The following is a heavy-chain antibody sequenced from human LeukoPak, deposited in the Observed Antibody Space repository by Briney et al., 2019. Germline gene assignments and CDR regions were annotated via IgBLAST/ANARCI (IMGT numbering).Heavy chain of an antibody. CDR2: IRTYNGYT. V-gene: IGHV1-18*01. CDR3: ARADSGAREGFDY. Sequence: GASVKVSCKASGYTITDSYSITWVRQAPGQGLEWMGYIRTYNGYTNYAQNLQGRVSMTTDTSTNTAYMELRSLRSDDTAVYYCARADSGAREGFDYWGQGTLVTVSS. D-gene: IGHD6-25*01. CDR1: GYTITDSYS. J-gene: IGHJ4*02.